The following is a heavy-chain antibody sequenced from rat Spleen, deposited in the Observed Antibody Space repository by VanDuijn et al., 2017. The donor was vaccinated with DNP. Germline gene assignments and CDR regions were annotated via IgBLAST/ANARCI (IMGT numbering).Heavy chain of an antibody. CDR3: VRWNSGHFDY. D-gene: IGHD4-3*01. V-gene: IGHV5-22*01. J-gene: IGHJ2*01. CDR1: GFTFSDYN. CDR2: IGSDGYAP. Sequence: EVQLVESGGGLVQPGRSLKLSCVASGFTFSDYNMAWVRQAPTKGLEWVAYIGSDGYAPYYTDSVKGRFAISRDNAKSTLYLQMNSLRSEDMATYYCVRWNSGHFDYWGQGVMVTVSS.